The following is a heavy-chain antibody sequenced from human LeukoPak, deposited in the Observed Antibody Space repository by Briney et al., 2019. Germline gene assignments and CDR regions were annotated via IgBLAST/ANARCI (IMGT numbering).Heavy chain of an antibody. V-gene: IGHV3-21*01. CDR3: ATTPAAKGKFLFDS. Sequence: MTGGSLRLSCAASGFTFGSYSMNWVRQAPGKGLEWVSSIGSSSSYIHFGDSVKGRFTISRDNAKNSLYLQMNSLRAEDTAVYYCATTPAAKGKFLFDSWGQGTLVTVFS. D-gene: IGHD5-18*01. CDR1: GFTFGSYS. J-gene: IGHJ4*02. CDR2: IGSSSSYI.